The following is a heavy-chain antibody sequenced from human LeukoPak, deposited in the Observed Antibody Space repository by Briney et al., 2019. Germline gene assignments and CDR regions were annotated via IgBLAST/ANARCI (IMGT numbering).Heavy chain of an antibody. V-gene: IGHV1-2*02. CDR3: ARVCITMVRGVISWFDP. CDR2: INPNSGGT. J-gene: IGHJ5*02. Sequence: ASVKVSCKASGYTFTGYYMHWVRQAPGQGLEWMGWINPNSGGTNYAQKFQGRVTMTRDTSISTAYVELSRLRSDDTAVYYCARVCITMVRGVISWFDPWGQGTLVTVSS. CDR1: GYTFTGYY. D-gene: IGHD3-10*01.